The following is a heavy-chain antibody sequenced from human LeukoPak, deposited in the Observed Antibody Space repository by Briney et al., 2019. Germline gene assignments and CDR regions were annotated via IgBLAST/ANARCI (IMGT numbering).Heavy chain of an antibody. CDR2: INDDGSAT. J-gene: IGHJ4*02. CDR3: ARDSFRGSYSDY. D-gene: IGHD1-26*01. CDR1: GFTFSNYW. Sequence: PGGSLRLSCAASGFTFSNYWMHWVRQVPGKGLVWVSRINDDGSATFYADSVKGRFAISRDNAKNTLFLQMNSLSAEDTAVYYCARDSFRGSYSDYWGQGTLVTVSS. V-gene: IGHV3-74*01.